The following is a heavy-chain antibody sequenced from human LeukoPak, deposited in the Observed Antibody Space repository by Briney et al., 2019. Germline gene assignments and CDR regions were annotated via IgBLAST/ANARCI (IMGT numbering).Heavy chain of an antibody. CDR2: ISPYNDNT. CDR1: GYTFISYT. CDR3: AREAEVWGSFRYFDS. V-gene: IGHV1-18*01. D-gene: IGHD3-16*02. J-gene: IGHJ5*01. Sequence: ASVKVSCRASGYTFISYTISWVRQAPGQGLEWMGWISPYNDNTDYAQKFQGRVSMTTDTATRTAYMELRSLRSDDTAVYYCAREAEVWGSFRYFDSWGQGTLVTVSS.